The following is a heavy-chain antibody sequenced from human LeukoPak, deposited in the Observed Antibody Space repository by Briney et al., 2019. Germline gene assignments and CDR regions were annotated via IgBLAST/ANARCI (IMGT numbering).Heavy chain of an antibody. Sequence: ASVKVSCKASGYTFTSYYMHWVRQAPGQGLEWMGIINPSGGSTSYAQKFQGRVTMTRDTSTSTVYMELSSLRSEDTAVYYCARQVVPAATPGYYYYMDVWGKGTTVTVSS. CDR3: ARQVVPAATPGYYYYMDV. D-gene: IGHD2-2*01. CDR2: INPSGGST. J-gene: IGHJ6*03. CDR1: GYTFTSYY. V-gene: IGHV1-46*01.